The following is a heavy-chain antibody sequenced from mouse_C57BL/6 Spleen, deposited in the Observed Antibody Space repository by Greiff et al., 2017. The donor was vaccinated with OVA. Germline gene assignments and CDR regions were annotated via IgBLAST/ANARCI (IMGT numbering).Heavy chain of an antibody. CDR2: INPNNGGT. CDR3: ARAQLGNFDY. J-gene: IGHJ2*01. D-gene: IGHD4-1*02. V-gene: IGHV1-26*01. CDR1: GYTFTDYY. Sequence: VQLQQSGPELVKPGASVKISCKASGYTFTDYYMNWVKQSHGKSLEWIGDINPNNGGTSYNQKFKGKATLTVDKSSSTAYMELRSLTSEDSAVYYCARAQLGNFDYWGQGTTLTVSS.